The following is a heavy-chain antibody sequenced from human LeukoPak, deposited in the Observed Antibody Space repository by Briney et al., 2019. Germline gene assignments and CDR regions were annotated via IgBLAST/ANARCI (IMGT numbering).Heavy chain of an antibody. J-gene: IGHJ3*02. D-gene: IGHD2-8*01. V-gene: IGHV3-30*02. CDR2: IRYDGSNK. Sequence: GGALRLSCAASGFTFSSYGMHWVRQAPGKGLEWVAFIRYDGSNKYYADSVKGRFTISRDNSKNTLYLQMNSLRAEDTAVYYCLSTQNPRPPLYEDAFDIWGQGTMVTVSS. CDR3: LSTQNPRPPLYEDAFDI. CDR1: GFTFSSYG.